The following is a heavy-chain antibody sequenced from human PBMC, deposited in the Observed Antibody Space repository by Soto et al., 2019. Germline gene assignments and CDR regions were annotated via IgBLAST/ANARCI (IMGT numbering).Heavy chain of an antibody. CDR3: ARPRFRGMDV. J-gene: IGHJ6*02. Sequence: EMQLVESGGGLVQPGGSLRLSCVASGFRLSNHFMNWVRQAPGKGLEWVATIKEDGREKYYAESVEGRFTISRDNAKNSLYLEVSNVRDGDTAVYYCARPRFRGMDVWGQGTTVTVSS. D-gene: IGHD3-10*01. CDR1: GFRLSNHF. V-gene: IGHV3-7*03. CDR2: IKEDGREK.